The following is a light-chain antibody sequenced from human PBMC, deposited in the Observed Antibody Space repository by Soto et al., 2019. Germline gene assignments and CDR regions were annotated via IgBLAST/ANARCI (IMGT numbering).Light chain of an antibody. V-gene: IGKV1-39*01. CDR1: QSISGY. CDR3: QQSYSTPFT. CDR2: AAS. J-gene: IGKJ3*01. Sequence: DIQMTQSPSSLSASVGDRVTITCRASQSISGYLNWYQQKPGKAPKVLIYAASSLQSGVPSRFSGSGSGTDFTLTISSLQPEDFATYYCQQSYSTPFTFSPGTKVDIK.